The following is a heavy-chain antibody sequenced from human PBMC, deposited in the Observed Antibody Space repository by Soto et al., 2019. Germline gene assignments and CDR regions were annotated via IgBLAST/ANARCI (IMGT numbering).Heavy chain of an antibody. Sequence: GGSLRLSCAASGFTFSSYAMHWVRQEPGKGLEWVAVISYDGSNKYYADSVKGRFTISRDNSKNTLYLQMNSLRAEDTAVYYSGRGDSSGYYLYYYYYGRDVGGQGTTVTVS. V-gene: IGHV3-30-3*01. J-gene: IGHJ6*02. CDR1: GFTFSSYA. D-gene: IGHD3-22*01. CDR3: GRGDSSGYYLYYYYYGRDV. CDR2: ISYDGSNK.